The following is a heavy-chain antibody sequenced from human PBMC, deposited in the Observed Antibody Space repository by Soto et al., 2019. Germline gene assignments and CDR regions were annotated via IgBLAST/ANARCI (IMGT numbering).Heavy chain of an antibody. D-gene: IGHD6-6*01. CDR3: AKGGRSSSGLDFDY. J-gene: IGHJ4*02. Sequence: EVQLLESGGGLVQPGGSLRLSCAASGFTFSSYAMNWVRQAPGKGLEWVSTISGSGGDTYYADFVKGRFSISRDNSKYTLSLQMDSLRAEDTAVYYCAKGGRSSSGLDFDYWGQGTLVTVSS. CDR1: GFTFSSYA. V-gene: IGHV3-23*01. CDR2: ISGSGGDT.